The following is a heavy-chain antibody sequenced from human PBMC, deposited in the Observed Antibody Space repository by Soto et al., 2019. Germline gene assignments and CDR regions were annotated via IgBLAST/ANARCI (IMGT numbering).Heavy chain of an antibody. CDR1: GFTFSSYG. Sequence: PGGSLRLSCAASGFTFSSYGMHWVRQAPGKGLEWVAVIWYDGSNKYYADSVKGRFTISRDNSKNTLYLQMNSLRAEDTAVYYCARPHDGYYYYYGMDVWGQGTTVTVSS. D-gene: IGHD1-1*01. CDR3: ARPHDGYYYYYGMDV. CDR2: IWYDGSNK. V-gene: IGHV3-33*01. J-gene: IGHJ6*02.